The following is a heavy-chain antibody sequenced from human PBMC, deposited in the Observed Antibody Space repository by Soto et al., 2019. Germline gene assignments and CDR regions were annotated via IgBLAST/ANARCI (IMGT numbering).Heavy chain of an antibody. CDR3: ARDIGVRGDDLDH. J-gene: IGHJ4*02. D-gene: IGHD3-10*01. CDR2: IWYDGSNR. CDR1: GFTFSSFG. Sequence: QVRLEESGGGVAQPGTSLRLSCAASGFTFSSFGMHWVRQAPGKGLEWVAAIWYDGSNRYDEDSVKGRFTVSRDDSKSTLYRQRGSLRAEDTAIYYCARDIGVRGDDLDHGGQGTPVTVSS. V-gene: IGHV3-33*01.